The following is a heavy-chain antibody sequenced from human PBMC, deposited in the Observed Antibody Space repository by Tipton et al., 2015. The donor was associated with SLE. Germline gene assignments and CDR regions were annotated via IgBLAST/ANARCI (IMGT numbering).Heavy chain of an antibody. J-gene: IGHJ4*02. CDR2: ISYDGSNK. CDR1: GFTFSSYA. D-gene: IGHD6-19*01. Sequence: SLRLSCAASGFTFSSYAMHWVRQAPGKGLEWVAVISYDGSNKYYADSVKGRFTISRDNSKNTVYLQMNSLKPEDTAVYYCAKDRGRIAVAGGYWGQGTLVTVSS. CDR3: AKDRGRIAVAGGY. V-gene: IGHV3-30-3*01.